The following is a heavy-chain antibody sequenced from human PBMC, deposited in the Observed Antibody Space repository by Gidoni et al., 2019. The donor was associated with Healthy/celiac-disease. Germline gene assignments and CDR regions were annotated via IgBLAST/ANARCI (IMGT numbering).Heavy chain of an antibody. CDR2: ISGSGGST. D-gene: IGHD1-26*01. Sequence: EVQLLESGGGLVQPGGSLRLSCAASGFTFSSYAMSWVRHAPGKGLDWFSAISGSGGSTYYADSVKGRFTISRDNSKNTLYLQMNSLRAEDTAVYYCAKPGEGFSGSYDYYYYGMDVWGQGTTVTVSS. V-gene: IGHV3-23*01. J-gene: IGHJ6*02. CDR3: AKPGEGFSGSYDYYYYGMDV. CDR1: GFTFSSYA.